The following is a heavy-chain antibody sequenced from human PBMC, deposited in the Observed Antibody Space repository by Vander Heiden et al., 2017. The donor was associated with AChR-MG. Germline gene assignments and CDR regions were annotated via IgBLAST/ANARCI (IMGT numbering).Heavy chain of an antibody. D-gene: IGHD3-10*01. Sequence: QVQLVESGGGVVQPGRPLRPSCAASGCTFSTYAMLLVRQAPGKGLEWVAVISYDGSNKYYADSVKGRFTISRDNSKNTLYLQMNSLRAEDTAVYYCARDVGGNYGSGSYSSSYGMDVWGQGTTVTVSS. CDR3: ARDVGGNYGSGSYSSSYGMDV. CDR1: GCTFSTYA. J-gene: IGHJ6*02. CDR2: ISYDGSNK. V-gene: IGHV3-30-3*01.